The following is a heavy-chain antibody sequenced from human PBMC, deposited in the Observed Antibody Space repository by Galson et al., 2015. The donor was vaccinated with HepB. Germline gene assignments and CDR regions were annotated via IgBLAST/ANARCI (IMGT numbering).Heavy chain of an antibody. D-gene: IGHD3-22*01. CDR1: GFTFSDYY. Sequence: SLRLSCAASGFTFSDYYMSWIRQAPGKGLEWVSYISSSGSTIYYADSVKGRFTISRDNAKNSLYLQMNSLRAEDTAVYYCARDRVTSYYYDSSGPYYFDYWGQGTLVTVSS. V-gene: IGHV3-11*01. J-gene: IGHJ4*02. CDR2: ISSSGSTI. CDR3: ARDRVTSYYYDSSGPYYFDY.